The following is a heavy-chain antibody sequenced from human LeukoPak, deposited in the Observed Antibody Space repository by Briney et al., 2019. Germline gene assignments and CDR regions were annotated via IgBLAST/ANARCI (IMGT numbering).Heavy chain of an antibody. Sequence: GGSLRLSCAASGFTFSSYGMHWVRQAPGKGLEWVVVVSYDGGNKDYADSVKGRFTISRDNSKNTLYLQMNSLSTEDTAVYYCARGYGGQDYFDYWGQGTLVTVSS. CDR1: GFTFSSYG. D-gene: IGHD4-23*01. J-gene: IGHJ4*02. V-gene: IGHV3-30*03. CDR3: ARGYGGQDYFDY. CDR2: VSYDGGNK.